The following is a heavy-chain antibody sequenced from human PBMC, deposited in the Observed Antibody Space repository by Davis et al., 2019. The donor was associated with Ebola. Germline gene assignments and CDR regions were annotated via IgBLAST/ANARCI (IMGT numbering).Heavy chain of an antibody. CDR3: ARAISRYTSSWYSFDY. V-gene: IGHV4-59*01. Sequence: MPSETLSLTCTVSGGSISSYYCSWIRQPPGKGLEWIGYIYYSGSTNYNPPLKSRVTISVDTSKNQFSLKLSSVTAADTAVYYCARAISRYTSSWYSFDYWGQGTLVTVSS. J-gene: IGHJ4*02. CDR1: GGSISSYY. CDR2: IYYSGST. D-gene: IGHD6-13*01.